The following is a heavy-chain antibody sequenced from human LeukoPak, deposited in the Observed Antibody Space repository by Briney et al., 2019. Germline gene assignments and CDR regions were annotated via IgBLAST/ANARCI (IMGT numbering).Heavy chain of an antibody. CDR3: ARLGYCGGDCYSALYYYYYYGMDV. D-gene: IGHD2-21*02. V-gene: IGHV4-39*01. CDR1: GGSISSSSYY. CDR2: IYYSGST. Sequence: SETLSLTCTVSGGSISSSSYYWGWLRQPPGKGLEWIGSIYYSGSTYYNPSLKSRVTISVDTSKNQFSLKLSSVTAADTAVYYCARLGYCGGDCYSALYYYYYYGMDVWGQGTTVTVSS. J-gene: IGHJ6*02.